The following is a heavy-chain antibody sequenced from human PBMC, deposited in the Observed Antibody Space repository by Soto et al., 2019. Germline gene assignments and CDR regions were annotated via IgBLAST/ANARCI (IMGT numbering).Heavy chain of an antibody. J-gene: IGHJ4*02. D-gene: IGHD1-26*01. CDR1: GGTFSSYS. V-gene: IGHV1-69*01. CDR3: ARDGGRHSGGIDY. Sequence: QVQLVQSGAEVKKPGSSVKVSCKASGGTFSSYSINWVRQAPGQGLEWMGESIPIFGTANYAQKFQGRVTMTADESTSTAYMELSSLRSEDTAVYYCARDGGRHSGGIDYWGQGTLVTVSS. CDR2: SIPIFGTA.